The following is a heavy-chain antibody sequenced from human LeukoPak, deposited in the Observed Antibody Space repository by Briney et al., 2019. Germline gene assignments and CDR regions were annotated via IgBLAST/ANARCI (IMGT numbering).Heavy chain of an antibody. J-gene: IGHJ4*02. CDR1: GFTFSSYW. Sequence: GGSLRLSCAASGFTFSSYWMHWVRQAPGKGLVWVSRINSDGSSTSYADSVKGRFTISRDNAKNTLYLQMNSLRAEDTAVYYCARGASRGVVVITPLTDWGQGTLVTVSS. CDR3: ARGASRGVVVITPLTD. V-gene: IGHV3-74*01. D-gene: IGHD3-22*01. CDR2: INSDGSST.